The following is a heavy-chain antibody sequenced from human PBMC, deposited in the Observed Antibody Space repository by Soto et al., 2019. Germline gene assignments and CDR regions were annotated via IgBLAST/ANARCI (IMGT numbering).Heavy chain of an antibody. CDR2: FNGGNGNI. V-gene: IGHV1-3*05. D-gene: IGHD3-10*01. J-gene: IGHJ4*02. CDR1: GYTFSTYA. CDR3: ARGNVRGGSLDY. Sequence: QVQLVQSGAEERKPGASVKVSCKASGYTFSTYAMHWVRRAPGQSLEWMGWFNGGNGNIKYSQKFEGRVTITTDTAASTAYMELNMLRSEDTAVYYCARGNVRGGSLDYRGQGTLVSVSS.